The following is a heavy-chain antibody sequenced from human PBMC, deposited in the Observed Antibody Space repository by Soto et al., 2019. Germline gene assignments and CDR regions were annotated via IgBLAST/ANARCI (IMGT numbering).Heavy chain of an antibody. D-gene: IGHD3-3*01. V-gene: IGHV3-48*03. CDR1: GFTFSSYE. CDR3: ARGGAYYDFWSGYYNYYGMDV. Sequence: PGGSLRLSCAASGFTFSSYEMNWVRQAPGKGLEWVSYISSSGSTIYYADSVKGRFTISRDNAKNSLYLQMNSLRAEDTAVYYCARGGAYYDFWSGYYNYYGMDVWGQGTTVTVSS. J-gene: IGHJ6*02. CDR2: ISSSGSTI.